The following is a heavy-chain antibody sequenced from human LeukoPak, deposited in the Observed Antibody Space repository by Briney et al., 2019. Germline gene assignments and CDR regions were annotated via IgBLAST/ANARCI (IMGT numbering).Heavy chain of an antibody. CDR2: IYTSGST. J-gene: IGHJ3*02. CDR3: ARRGTIAVAVNDAFDI. Sequence: SQTLSLTCTVSGGFISSGSYYWSWIRQPAGKGLEWIGRIYTSGSTYYNPSLKSRVTISVDTSKNQFSLKLSSVTAADTAVYYCARRGTIAVAVNDAFDIWGQGTMVTVSS. V-gene: IGHV4-61*02. CDR1: GGFISSGSYY. D-gene: IGHD6-19*01.